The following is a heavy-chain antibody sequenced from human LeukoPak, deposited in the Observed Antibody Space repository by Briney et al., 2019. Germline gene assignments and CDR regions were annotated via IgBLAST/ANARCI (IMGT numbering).Heavy chain of an antibody. Sequence: AGGSLRLSCAASGFTFSSCSMNWVRKAPGKGLEWVSSISSSSSYIYYADSVKGRFTISRDNAKNSLYLQMNSLRAEDTAVYYCARVIRYSGSYLDYWGQGTLVTVSS. D-gene: IGHD1-26*01. CDR3: ARVIRYSGSYLDY. J-gene: IGHJ4*02. CDR1: GFTFSSCS. CDR2: ISSSSSYI. V-gene: IGHV3-21*01.